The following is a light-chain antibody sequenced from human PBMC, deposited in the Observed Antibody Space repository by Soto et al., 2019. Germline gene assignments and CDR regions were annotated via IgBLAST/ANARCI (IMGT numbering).Light chain of an antibody. CDR3: VSYTDTDTLV. J-gene: IGLJ1*01. CDR2: EVS. Sequence: QSVLTQPPSASGSPGQSVTISCTGTSSDVGGYNYVSWYQQHPGKAPKLMIYEVSKRPSGVPDRFSGSKSGNTASLTISGLQPDDEGDYFCVSYTDTDTLVFGTGTKVTVL. CDR1: SSDVGGYNY. V-gene: IGLV2-8*01.